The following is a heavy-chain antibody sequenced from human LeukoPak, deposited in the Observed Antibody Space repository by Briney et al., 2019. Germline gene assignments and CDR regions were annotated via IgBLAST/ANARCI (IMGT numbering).Heavy chain of an antibody. CDR1: GFTFSSYS. V-gene: IGHV3-48*04. Sequence: GGSLRLSCAASGFTFSSYSMNWVRQAPGKGLEWVSYISSSSSTIYYADSVKGRFTISRDNAKKSLYLQMNSLRAEDTAVYYCARAYYDYVWGSYRYFDYWGQGTLVTVSS. J-gene: IGHJ4*02. D-gene: IGHD3-16*02. CDR3: ARAYYDYVWGSYRYFDY. CDR2: ISSSSSTI.